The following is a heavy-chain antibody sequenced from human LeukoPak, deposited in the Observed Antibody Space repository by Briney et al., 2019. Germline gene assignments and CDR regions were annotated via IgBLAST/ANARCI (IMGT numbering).Heavy chain of an antibody. CDR3: ARDIGRLLWFGELLRTFDY. CDR1: GFTFSSYA. Sequence: PGGSLRLSRAASGFTFSSYAMSWVRQAPGKGLEWVSAISGSGGSTYYADSVKGRFTISRDNSKNTLYLQMNSLRAEDTAVYYCARDIGRLLWFGELLRTFDYWGQGTLVTVSS. D-gene: IGHD3-10*01. V-gene: IGHV3-23*01. CDR2: ISGSGGST. J-gene: IGHJ4*02.